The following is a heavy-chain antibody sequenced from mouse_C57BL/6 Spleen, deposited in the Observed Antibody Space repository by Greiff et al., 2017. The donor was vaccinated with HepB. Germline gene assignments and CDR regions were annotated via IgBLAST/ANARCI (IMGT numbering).Heavy chain of an antibody. Sequence: QVQLKQPGAELVMPGASVKLSCKASGYTFTSYWMHWVKQRPGQGLEWIGEIDPSDSYTNYNQKFKGKSTLTVDKSSSTAYMQLSSLTSEDSAVYYCARRGGTALYWYFDVWGTGTTVTVSS. CDR3: ARRGGTALYWYFDV. J-gene: IGHJ1*03. CDR2: IDPSDSYT. D-gene: IGHD1-1*01. CDR1: GYTFTSYW. V-gene: IGHV1-69*01.